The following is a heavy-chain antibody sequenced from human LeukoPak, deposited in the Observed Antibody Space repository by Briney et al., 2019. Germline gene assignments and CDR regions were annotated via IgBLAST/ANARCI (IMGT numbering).Heavy chain of an antibody. CDR2: ISGSGGST. CDR3: ATMVRGVITPPEYFQH. J-gene: IGHJ1*01. CDR1: GFTFSSYA. D-gene: IGHD3-10*01. V-gene: IGHV3-23*01. Sequence: GGSLRLSCAASGFTFSSYAMSWVRQAPGKGLEWVSAISGSGGSTYYADSVKGRFTISRGNSKNTLYLQMNSLRAEDTAVYYCATMVRGVITPPEYFQHWGQGTLVTVSS.